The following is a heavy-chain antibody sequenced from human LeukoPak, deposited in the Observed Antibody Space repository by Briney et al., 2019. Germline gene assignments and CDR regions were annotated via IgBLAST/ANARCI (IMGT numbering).Heavy chain of an antibody. CDR3: ARVGGSYAQPNDY. CDR1: GFTFSSYG. CDR2: ISYDGSNK. D-gene: IGHD1-26*01. Sequence: PGRSLRLSCAASGFTFSSYGMHWVRQAPGKGLEWVAVISYDGSNKYYADSVKGRFTIARDNSKNTLYLQMNSLRVEDTAVYYCARVGGSYAQPNDYWGQGTLVTVSS. J-gene: IGHJ4*02. V-gene: IGHV3-30*03.